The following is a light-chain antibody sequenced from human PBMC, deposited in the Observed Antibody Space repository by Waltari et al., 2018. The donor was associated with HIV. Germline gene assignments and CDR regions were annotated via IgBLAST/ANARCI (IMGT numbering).Light chain of an antibody. J-gene: IGLJ2*01. CDR2: NDI. V-gene: IGLV3-9*01. Sequence: SYELTQPSSVSVALGQTARIPCGGSNIGTTDVHWYQQKPGQAPLLLIFNDIHRPSGVPERFSGSKSRNLATLTISGAQAGDEAAYYCQVWHYTVVFGGGTKVTV. CDR1: NIGTTD. CDR3: QVWHYTVV.